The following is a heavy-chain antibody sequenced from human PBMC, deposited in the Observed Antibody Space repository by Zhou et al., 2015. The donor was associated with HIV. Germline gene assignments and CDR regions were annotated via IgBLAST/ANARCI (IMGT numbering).Heavy chain of an antibody. V-gene: IGHV1-69*02. CDR1: GGTFSSYT. D-gene: IGHD3/OR15-3a*01. CDR2: IIPILGIA. CDR3: ARAEGGIGVDFFSWFDP. J-gene: IGHJ5*02. Sequence: QVQLVQSGAEVKKPGSSVKVSCKASGGTFSSYTISWVRQAPGQGLEWMGRIIPILGIANYAQKFQGRVTITADKSTSTAYMELSSLRSEDTAVYYCARAEGGIGVDFFSWFDPWGRGNPSVTVSS.